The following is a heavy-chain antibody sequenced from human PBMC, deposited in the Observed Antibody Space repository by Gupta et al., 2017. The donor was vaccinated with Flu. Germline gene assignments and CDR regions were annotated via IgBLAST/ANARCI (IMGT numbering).Heavy chain of an antibody. CDR1: GGSISSSSYY. V-gene: IGHV4-39*01. CDR2: IYYSGST. D-gene: IGHD3-16*02. Sequence: QLQLQESGPGLVKPSETLSLTCTVSGGSISSSSYYWGWIRQPPGKGLEWIGSIYYSGSTYYNPSLKSRVTISVDTSKNQFSLKLSSVTAADTAVYYCARQLYYDYVWGSYRSDPIDYWGQGTLVTVSS. J-gene: IGHJ4*02. CDR3: ARQLYYDYVWGSYRSDPIDY.